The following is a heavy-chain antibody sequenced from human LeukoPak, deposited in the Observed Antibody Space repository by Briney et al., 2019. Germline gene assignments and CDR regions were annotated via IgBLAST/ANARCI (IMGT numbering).Heavy chain of an antibody. D-gene: IGHD6-13*01. CDR1: GGSISSYY. CDR2: IYYSGST. V-gene: IGHV4-59*01. CDR3: ARVGAYSSTWSYMDV. Sequence: SETLSLTCTVSGGSISSYYWSWIRRPPGKGLEWIGYIYYSGSTNYNPSLKSRVTISVDTSKNQLSLKLSSVTAADTAVYYCARVGAYSSTWSYMDVWGKGTAVTVSS. J-gene: IGHJ6*03.